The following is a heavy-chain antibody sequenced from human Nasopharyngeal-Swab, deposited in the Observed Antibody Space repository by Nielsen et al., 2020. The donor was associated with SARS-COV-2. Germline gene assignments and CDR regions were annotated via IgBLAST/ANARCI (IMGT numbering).Heavy chain of an antibody. D-gene: IGHD3-3*01. V-gene: IGHV4-59*01. Sequence: RQAPGKGLEWSGYIYYSGSTNYNPSLKSRVTITAETSKNQFSLKLSSATAADTAVYYCAREIYDGHHDPWGQGTLVTVSS. J-gene: IGHJ5*02. CDR2: IYYSGST. CDR3: AREIYDGHHDP.